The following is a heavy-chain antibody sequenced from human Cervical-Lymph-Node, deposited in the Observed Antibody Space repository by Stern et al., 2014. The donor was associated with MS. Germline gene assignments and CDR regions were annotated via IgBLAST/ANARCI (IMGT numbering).Heavy chain of an antibody. CDR3: ARGSAGAGAFFDY. CDR2: IYPGDSDT. D-gene: IGHD2-8*02. Sequence: MQLVQSGAEVKKPGESLKISCKGSGYTFSNSWIGWVRQMPGRGLEWMGIIYPGDSDTRYSPSFPGQITIPADKSISTAYLQWNSLKASDTAIFYCARGSAGAGAFFDYWGQGTLVTVSS. V-gene: IGHV5-51*01. J-gene: IGHJ4*02. CDR1: GYTFSNSW.